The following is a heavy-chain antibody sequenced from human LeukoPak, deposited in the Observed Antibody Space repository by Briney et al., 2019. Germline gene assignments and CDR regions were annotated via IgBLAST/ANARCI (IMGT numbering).Heavy chain of an antibody. CDR2: IYHSGST. Sequence: ASETLSLTCAVSGYSISSGYYWGWIRPPPGKGLEWIGIIYHSGSTYYSPSLKSRVTISVDTSKNQFSLKLSSVTAADTAVYYCARVRHYYGSGSYSGWFDPWGQGTLVTVSS. CDR3: ARVRHYYGSGSYSGWFDP. D-gene: IGHD3-10*01. V-gene: IGHV4-38-2*01. CDR1: GYSISSGYY. J-gene: IGHJ5*02.